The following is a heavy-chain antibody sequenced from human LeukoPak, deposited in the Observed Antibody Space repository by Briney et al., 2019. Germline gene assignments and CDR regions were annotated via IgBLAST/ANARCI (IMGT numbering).Heavy chain of an antibody. CDR2: INHSGST. D-gene: IGHD6-13*01. V-gene: IGHV4-34*01. Sequence: SETLSLTCAVYGGSFSGYYWSWIRQPPEKGLEWIGEINHSGSTNYNPSLKSRVTISVDTSKNQFSLNLNSVTAADTAVYYCARSYSSPPRYYMDVWGKGTTVTVSS. CDR3: ARSYSSPPRYYMDV. J-gene: IGHJ6*03. CDR1: GGSFSGYY.